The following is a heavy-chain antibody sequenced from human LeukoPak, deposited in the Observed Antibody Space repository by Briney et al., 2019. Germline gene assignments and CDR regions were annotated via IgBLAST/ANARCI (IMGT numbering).Heavy chain of an antibody. D-gene: IGHD3-10*01. CDR1: GFTFSSYA. Sequence: GGSLRLSCAASGFTFSSYAMHWVRQAPGKGLEWVAVISYDGSNKYYADSVKGRFTISRDNSKNTLYLQMNSLRAEDTAVYYCARDWNYYGIFDYWGQGTLVTVTS. J-gene: IGHJ4*02. CDR2: ISYDGSNK. V-gene: IGHV3-30*04. CDR3: ARDWNYYGIFDY.